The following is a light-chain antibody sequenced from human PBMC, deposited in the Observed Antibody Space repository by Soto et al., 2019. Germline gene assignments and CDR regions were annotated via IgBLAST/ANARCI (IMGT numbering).Light chain of an antibody. CDR1: QSLSNSF. CDR2: DTS. V-gene: IGKV3-20*01. CDR3: QQYGTSEIS. Sequence: ETVLTQSPGTLSLSPGERATLSCRASQSLSNSFIAWYQQKPGQAPRLLIYDTSSRATGIPDRFSGSGSGTDFTLTISRLEPEDFSVFYCQQYGTSEISFGQGTRLETK. J-gene: IGKJ5*01.